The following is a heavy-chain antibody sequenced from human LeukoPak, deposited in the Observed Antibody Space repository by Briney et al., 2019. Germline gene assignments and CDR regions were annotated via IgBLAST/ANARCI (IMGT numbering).Heavy chain of an antibody. J-gene: IGHJ4*02. CDR3: AKGFLGGTDQYFDS. CDR2: IGSGGGST. Sequence: GGSLRLSCEASGSTFSSYAMNWVRQAPGKGLEWVSAIGSGGGSTDDADSVQGRFTIPRDNSKSTLYLQMNSLRAEDTAVYYCAKGFLGGTDQYFDSWGQGTLVTVSS. V-gene: IGHV3-23*01. D-gene: IGHD6-19*01. CDR1: GSTFSSYA.